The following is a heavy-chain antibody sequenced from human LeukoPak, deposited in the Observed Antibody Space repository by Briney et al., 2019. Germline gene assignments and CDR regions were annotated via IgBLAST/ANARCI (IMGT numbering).Heavy chain of an antibody. V-gene: IGHV4-59*08. CDR2: IYYSGST. J-gene: IGHJ4*02. CDR1: GGSISSYY. D-gene: IGHD3-22*01. CDR3: ASSGYYYFDY. Sequence: SETLSLTCTVSGGSISSYYWNWIRQPPGKGLEWIGYIYYSGSTNYNPSLKSRVTISVDTSKNQFSLKLSSVTAADTAVYYCASSGYYYFDYWGQGTLVTVSS.